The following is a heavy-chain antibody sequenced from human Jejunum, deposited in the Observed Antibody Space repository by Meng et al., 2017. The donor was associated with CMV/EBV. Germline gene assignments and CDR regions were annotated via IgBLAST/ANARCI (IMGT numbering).Heavy chain of an antibody. CDR1: GFTFSTYT. D-gene: IGHD2/OR15-2a*01. V-gene: IGHV3-21*01. J-gene: IGHJ4*02. CDR2: ISPRGNFM. Sequence: ASGFTFSTYTMTWFRQAPGKGLGWVSSISPRGNFMYYSDSVKGRFTISRDNAKNSLYLQMHSLRGDDTAVYYCARESMSRNYFDYWGQGMPVTVSS. CDR3: ARESMSRNYFDY.